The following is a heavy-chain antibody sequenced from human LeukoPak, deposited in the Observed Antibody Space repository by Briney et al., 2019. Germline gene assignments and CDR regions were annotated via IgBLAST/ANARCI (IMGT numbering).Heavy chain of an antibody. Sequence: GGSLRLSCAASGFTFSSYGMHWVRQAPGKGLEWVAVIWYDGSNKYYADSVKGRFTISRDNSKNTLYLQMNSLRAEDTAVYYCARFTQYYDFWSGPDYWGQGTLVTVSS. J-gene: IGHJ4*02. CDR1: GFTFSSYG. CDR3: ARFTQYYDFWSGPDY. V-gene: IGHV3-33*01. D-gene: IGHD3-3*01. CDR2: IWYDGSNK.